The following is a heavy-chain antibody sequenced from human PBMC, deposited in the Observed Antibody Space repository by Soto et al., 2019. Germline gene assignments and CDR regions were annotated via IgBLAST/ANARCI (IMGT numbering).Heavy chain of an antibody. J-gene: IGHJ6*02. CDR1: GGTFSSYA. CDR2: IIPIFGTA. Sequence: QVQLVQSGAEVKKPGSSVKVSCKASGGTFSSYAISWVRQAPGQGLEWMGGIIPIFGTANYAQKFQGRVTITADESTSRAYMELSSLRSEDTAVYYCARDCSSTSCSFYYYYGMDVWGQGTTVTVSS. V-gene: IGHV1-69*01. CDR3: ARDCSSTSCSFYYYYGMDV. D-gene: IGHD2-2*01.